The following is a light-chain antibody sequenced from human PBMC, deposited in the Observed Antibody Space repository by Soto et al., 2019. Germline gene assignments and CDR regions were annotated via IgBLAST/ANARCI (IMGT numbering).Light chain of an antibody. CDR2: GAS. Sequence: TQSPATLSVSPAERAVVSCRASQSIGSNLAWYQQRPGQAPRLLMYGASTRATDIPARFSGSGSGTEFTLTINSLQSEDFAVYFCQQYNNWPVTFGQGTRLEIQ. V-gene: IGKV3-15*01. CDR3: QQYNNWPVT. J-gene: IGKJ5*01. CDR1: QSIGSN.